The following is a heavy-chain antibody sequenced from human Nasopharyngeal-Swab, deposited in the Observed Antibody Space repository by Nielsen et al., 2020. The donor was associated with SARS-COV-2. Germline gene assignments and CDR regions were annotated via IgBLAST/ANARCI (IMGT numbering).Heavy chain of an antibody. D-gene: IGHD3-9*01. CDR1: GFTFSSYA. CDR3: AGGLTGYRSTQQ. Sequence: WGSLRLSCAASGFTFSSYAMSLVRQAPGKGLEWVSAISGSGGSTYYADSVKGRFTISRDNSKNTLYLQMNSLRAEDTAVYYCAGGLTGYRSTQQWGQGTLVTVSS. CDR2: ISGSGGST. V-gene: IGHV3-23*01. J-gene: IGHJ4*02.